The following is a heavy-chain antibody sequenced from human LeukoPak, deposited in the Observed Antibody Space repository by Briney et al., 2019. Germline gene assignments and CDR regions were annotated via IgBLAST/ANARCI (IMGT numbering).Heavy chain of an antibody. J-gene: IGHJ6*02. CDR3: AKDNLRYFDSGMDV. V-gene: IGHV3-43*02. CDR1: GFTFDDYA. CDR2: ISGDGDSA. D-gene: IGHD3-9*01. Sequence: GGSLRLSCAASGFTFDDYAIHWVRQAPGKGLEWVSIISGDGDSAYYADSVKGRFTISRDNRKNSLYLQMNSLRTEDTASYYCAKDNLRYFDSGMDVWGQGTTVTVSS.